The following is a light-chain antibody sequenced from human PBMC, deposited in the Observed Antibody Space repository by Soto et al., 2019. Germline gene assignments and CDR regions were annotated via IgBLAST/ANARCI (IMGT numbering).Light chain of an antibody. CDR2: GAS. V-gene: IGKV3-15*01. J-gene: IGKJ4*01. CDR3: QQYNNWPPLT. CDR1: QSVSSN. Sequence: EIVMTQSPATLSVSPGERATISCRASQSVSSNLAWYQQKPGQAPRLLIYGASTRATGIPARFSGSGSGTEFTLTINSLQSEDFATYYCQQYNNWPPLTFGGGTKVEIK.